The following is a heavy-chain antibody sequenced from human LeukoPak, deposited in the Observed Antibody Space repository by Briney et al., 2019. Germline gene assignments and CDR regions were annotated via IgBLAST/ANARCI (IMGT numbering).Heavy chain of an antibody. CDR2: ISYDGSNK. Sequence: PGRSLRLSCAASGFTFSSYGMHWVRQAPGKGLEWVAVISYDGSNKYYADSVKGRFTTSRDNSKNTLYLQMNSLRAEDTAVYYCAKIPAGNNAFDIWGQGTMVTVSS. CDR3: AKIPAGNNAFDI. CDR1: GFTFSSYG. D-gene: IGHD4-23*01. V-gene: IGHV3-30*18. J-gene: IGHJ3*02.